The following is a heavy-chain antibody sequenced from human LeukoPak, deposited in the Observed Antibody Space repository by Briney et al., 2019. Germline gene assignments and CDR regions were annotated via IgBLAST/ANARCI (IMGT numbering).Heavy chain of an antibody. CDR3: ARGLADPYYFDY. Sequence: SETLSLTCAVYGGSFSGYYWSWIRQPPGKGLEWIGEINHSGSTNYNPSLKSRVTISVDTSKNQFSLKLSSVTAADTAVYYCARGLADPYYFDYWGQGTLVTVSS. CDR2: INHSGST. V-gene: IGHV4-34*01. J-gene: IGHJ4*02. CDR1: GGSFSGYY.